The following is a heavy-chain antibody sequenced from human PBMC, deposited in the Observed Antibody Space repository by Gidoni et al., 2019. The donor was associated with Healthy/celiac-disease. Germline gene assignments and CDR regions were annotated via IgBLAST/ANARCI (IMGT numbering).Heavy chain of an antibody. CDR2: IYYSWST. V-gene: IGHV4-59*01. Sequence: QVQLQESVPGLVTPSETLSLPCPVSGGSISSYYWSWIRQPPGKGLEWIGYIYYSWSTNYNPSLKSRVTIAVDTSKNQFSLKLSSVTAADTAVYYCARGPIAVAHGALYYYGMDVWGQGTTVTVSS. CDR3: ARGPIAVAHGALYYYGMDV. D-gene: IGHD6-19*01. CDR1: GGSISSYY. J-gene: IGHJ6*02.